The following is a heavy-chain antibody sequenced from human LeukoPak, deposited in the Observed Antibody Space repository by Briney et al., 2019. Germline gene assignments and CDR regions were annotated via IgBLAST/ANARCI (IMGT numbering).Heavy chain of an antibody. D-gene: IGHD2-15*01. Sequence: SETLSLTCAVSGDSISSGDYSWNWIRQPPGTGLEWIGYIYESGSSYSNPSLKGRGTISVDRSKNQISLKLTSVTAADTAVYYCARATRRMSGGYHLDYWGQGSLVTVSS. J-gene: IGHJ4*02. CDR3: ARATRRMSGGYHLDY. CDR1: GDSISSGDYS. CDR2: IYESGSS. V-gene: IGHV4-30-2*01.